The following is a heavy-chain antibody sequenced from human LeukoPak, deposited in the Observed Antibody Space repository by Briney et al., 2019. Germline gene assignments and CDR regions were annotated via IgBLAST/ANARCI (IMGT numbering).Heavy chain of an antibody. CDR1: GASVGSDGYY. Sequence: SETLSLTCTVSGASVGSDGYYWSWIRQPPGGGLEWIGYIYYISNTNYNPSLKSRVTMSVDPSKNQFSLKLNSVTAADTAVYYCARTQSQSGSYRYYFGYWGQGTLVTVSS. V-gene: IGHV4-61*08. CDR2: IYYISNT. CDR3: ARTQSQSGSYRYYFGY. D-gene: IGHD1-26*01. J-gene: IGHJ4*02.